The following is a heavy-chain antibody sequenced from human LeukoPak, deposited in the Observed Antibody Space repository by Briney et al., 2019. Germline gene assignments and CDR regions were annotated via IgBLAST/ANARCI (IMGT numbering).Heavy chain of an antibody. CDR3: ARSEAVGAYPFDY. CDR2: IYYSGST. J-gene: IGHJ4*02. V-gene: IGHV4-59*08. D-gene: IGHD1-26*01. Sequence: SETLSLTCTVSGGSISSYYWSWIRQPPGKGLEWIGYIYYSGSTNYNPSLKSRVTISVDTSKNQFSLKLSSVTAADTAVYYCARSEAVGAYPFDYWGQGTLVTVSS. CDR1: GGSISSYY.